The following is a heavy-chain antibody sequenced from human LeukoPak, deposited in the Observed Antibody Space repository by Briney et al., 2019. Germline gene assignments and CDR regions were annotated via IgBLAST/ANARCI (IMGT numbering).Heavy chain of an antibody. D-gene: IGHD7-27*01. V-gene: IGHV3-48*04. CDR3: ASPNSGGGAFDI. J-gene: IGHJ3*02. Sequence: GSLRLSCAASGFTFSSYSMNWVRQAPGKGLEWVSYISSSSSTIYYADSVKGRFTISRDNAKNSLYLQMNSLRAEDTAVYYCASPNSGGGAFDIWGQGTMVTVSS. CDR1: GFTFSSYS. CDR2: ISSSSSTI.